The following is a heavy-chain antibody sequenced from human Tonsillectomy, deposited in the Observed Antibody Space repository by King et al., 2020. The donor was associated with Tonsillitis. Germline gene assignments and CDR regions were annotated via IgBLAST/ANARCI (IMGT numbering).Heavy chain of an antibody. CDR1: GFTFSSYG. V-gene: IGHV3-33*08. CDR2: IWYDGSNK. D-gene: IGHD3-22*01. J-gene: IGHJ4*02. CDR3: ARGYYYDSSGFPDY. Sequence: VQLVESGGGVVQPGRSLRLSCAASGFTFSSYGMHWVRQAPGKGLEWVAVIWYDGSNKYYADSVKGRFTISRDNSKNTLYLQMNSLRAEDTAMYYCARGYYYDSSGFPDYWGQGTLVTVSS.